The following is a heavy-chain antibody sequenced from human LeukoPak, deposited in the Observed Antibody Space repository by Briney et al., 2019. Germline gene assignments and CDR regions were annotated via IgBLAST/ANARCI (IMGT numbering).Heavy chain of an antibody. V-gene: IGHV3-30*02. D-gene: IGHD4-17*01. CDR1: GFTFSSYG. Sequence: GGSLRLSCAASGFTFSSYGMHWVRQAPGKGLEWVAFIRYDGSNKYYADSVKGRFTISRDNSKNTLYLQMNSLRAEDTAVYYCAKAKVYGDYSSFDYWSQGTLVTVSS. CDR2: IRYDGSNK. CDR3: AKAKVYGDYSSFDY. J-gene: IGHJ4*02.